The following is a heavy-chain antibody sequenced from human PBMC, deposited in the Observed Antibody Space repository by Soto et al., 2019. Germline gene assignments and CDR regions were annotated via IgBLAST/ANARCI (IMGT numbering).Heavy chain of an antibody. J-gene: IGHJ4*02. V-gene: IGHV4-31*11. Sequence: QVQLQESGPGLVKPSQTLSLTCAVSGDTISRGGYYWSWLRQHPGKGLEWVGYIFYSGSTSYNPSLMTRVTISLDTSKSQFSLRLTSVTAADTAVYYCAREYYDILTGYSYFDYWGQGTLVTVSS. CDR1: GDTISRGGYY. D-gene: IGHD3-9*01. CDR3: AREYYDILTGYSYFDY. CDR2: IFYSGST.